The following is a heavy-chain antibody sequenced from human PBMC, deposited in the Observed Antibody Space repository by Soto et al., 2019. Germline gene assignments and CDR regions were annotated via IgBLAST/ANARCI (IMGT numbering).Heavy chain of an antibody. CDR3: AAGGSSGPNWFDP. D-gene: IGHD3-22*01. Sequence: QVQLQESGPGLVKPSQTLSLTCTVSGGSISSGDYYWSWIRQPPGKGLEWIGYIYYSGSTYYNPSLKSRVTISVDTSKNQFSLKLSSVTAADTAVYYWAAGGSSGPNWFDPWGQGTLVTVSS. CDR2: IYYSGST. CDR1: GGSISSGDYY. J-gene: IGHJ5*02. V-gene: IGHV4-30-4*01.